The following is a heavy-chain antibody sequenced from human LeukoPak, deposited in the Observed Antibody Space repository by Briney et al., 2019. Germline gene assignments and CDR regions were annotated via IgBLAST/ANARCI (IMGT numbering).Heavy chain of an antibody. Sequence: SETLSLTCTVSGSPISSGTYYWSWIRQPAGKGLEWIGRVYTSGSTNYNPSLKSRVTISIDTSKNEFSLKLSSVTAADTAVYYCARDQGEVGHYYYYYYMDVWGKGTTVTVSS. V-gene: IGHV4-61*02. CDR1: GSPISSGTYY. CDR2: VYTSGST. CDR3: ARDQGEVGHYYYYYYMDV. D-gene: IGHD3/OR15-3a*01. J-gene: IGHJ6*03.